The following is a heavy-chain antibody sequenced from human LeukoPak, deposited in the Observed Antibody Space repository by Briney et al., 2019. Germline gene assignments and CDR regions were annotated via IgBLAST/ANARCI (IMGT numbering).Heavy chain of an antibody. D-gene: IGHD4-17*01. V-gene: IGHV3-23*01. Sequence: PGGSLRLSCAASGFTFSNYSMSWVRQAPGKGLEWVSTISGTGGTTYYADSVKGRFTISRDNSKNTLFLQFNSLRDDDTAVYYCAKGRGTTVTAAANYWGQGTLVTVSS. CDR2: ISGTGGTT. J-gene: IGHJ4*02. CDR3: AKGRGTTVTAAANY. CDR1: GFTFSNYS.